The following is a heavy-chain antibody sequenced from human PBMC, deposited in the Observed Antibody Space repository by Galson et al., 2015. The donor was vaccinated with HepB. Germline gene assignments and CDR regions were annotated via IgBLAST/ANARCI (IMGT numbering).Heavy chain of an antibody. J-gene: IGHJ6*02. Sequence: SLRLSCAASGFTFSSYGMHWVRQAPGKGLEWVAVISYDGSNKYYADSVKGRFTISRDNSKNTLYLQMNSLRAEDTAVYYCAKDRGVYGERYYYYGMDVWGQGTTVTVSS. CDR2: ISYDGSNK. CDR1: GFTFSSYG. D-gene: IGHD4-17*01. CDR3: AKDRGVYGERYYYYGMDV. V-gene: IGHV3-30*18.